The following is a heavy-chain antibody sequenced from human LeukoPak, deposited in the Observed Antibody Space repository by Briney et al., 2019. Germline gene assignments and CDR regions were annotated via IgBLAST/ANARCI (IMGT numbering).Heavy chain of an antibody. D-gene: IGHD2-2*01. CDR3: ARRDIVVEGDAFDI. CDR1: GYSFISYW. J-gene: IGHJ3*02. CDR2: IYPGDSDT. Sequence: KDGESLKISCKGSGYSFISYWIGWVRQTPGKGLEWMGIIYPGDSDTRYSPSFQGQVTISADKSISTAYLQWSSLKASDTAMYYCARRDIVVEGDAFDIWGQGTMVTVSS. V-gene: IGHV5-51*01.